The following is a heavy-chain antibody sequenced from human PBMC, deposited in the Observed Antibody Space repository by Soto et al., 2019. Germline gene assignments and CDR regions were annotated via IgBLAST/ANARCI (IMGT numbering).Heavy chain of an antibody. CDR1: GGTFSSYA. J-gene: IGHJ6*02. D-gene: IGHD2-8*01. CDR2: IIPIFGTA. CDR3: ACTVSNYYYYSMDV. Sequence: QVQLVQSGAEVKKPGSSVKVSCKASGGTFSSYAISWVRQAPGQGLEWMGGIIPIFGTADYAQKFQGRVTITADESTGTASMELGSLRSEDPAGYYCACTVSNYYYYSMDVRGPGTTVSVSS. V-gene: IGHV1-69*12.